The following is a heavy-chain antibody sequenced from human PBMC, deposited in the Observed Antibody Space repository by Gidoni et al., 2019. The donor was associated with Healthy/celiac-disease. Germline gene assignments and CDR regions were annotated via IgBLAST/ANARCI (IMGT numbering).Heavy chain of an antibody. J-gene: IGHJ6*02. CDR1: GFTFSNAW. V-gene: IGHV3-15*01. CDR2: IKSKTDGGTT. Sequence: EVQLVESGGGLVKPGGSLRLSCAASGFTFSNAWMSWVRQAPGKGLEWVGRIKSKTDGGTTDYAAPVKGRFTISRDDSKNTLYLQMNSLKTEDTAVYYCTTEPTDYSNYFYRYYYYGMDVWGQGTTVTVSS. CDR3: TTEPTDYSNYFYRYYYYGMDV. D-gene: IGHD4-4*01.